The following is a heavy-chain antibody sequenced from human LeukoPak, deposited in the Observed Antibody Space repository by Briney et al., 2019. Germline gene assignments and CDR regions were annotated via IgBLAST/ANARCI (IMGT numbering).Heavy chain of an antibody. D-gene: IGHD6-19*01. Sequence: ASVKVSCKVSGYTFSSYGISWVRQAPGQGLEWMGWISAYSGNTNYAQNLQGRVTMTSDTSTSTAYMELRSLRSDDTAVYYCARDLKRGYSSGRYSWGTGSSNDFWGQGTPVTVSS. J-gene: IGHJ4*02. V-gene: IGHV1-18*01. CDR2: ISAYSGNT. CDR1: GYTFSSYG. CDR3: ARDLKRGYSSGRYSWGTGSSNDF.